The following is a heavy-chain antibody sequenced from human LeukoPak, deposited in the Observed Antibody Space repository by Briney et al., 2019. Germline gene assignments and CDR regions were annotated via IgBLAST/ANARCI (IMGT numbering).Heavy chain of an antibody. V-gene: IGHV4-59*01. J-gene: IGHJ4*02. CDR1: GGSISSYY. CDR2: IYYSGST. CDR3: ARQSTNWNYSPHFDY. Sequence: SETLSLTCTVSGGSISSYYWSWIRQPPGKGLEWIGYIYYSGSTNYNPSLKSRVTISVDTSKNQFSLKLSSVTAADTAVYYCARQSTNWNYSPHFDYWGQGTLVTVS. D-gene: IGHD1-7*01.